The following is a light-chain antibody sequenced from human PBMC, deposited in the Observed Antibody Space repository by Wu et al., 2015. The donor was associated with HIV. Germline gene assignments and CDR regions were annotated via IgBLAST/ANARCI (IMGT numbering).Light chain of an antibody. Sequence: EIKMTQSPSTVSASVGDRVTLSCKASQNIRTDLAWYHQKPGQAPRLIIFGASSRATGVPARFTGGGSGTDFTLVITSLQSDDFGNYFCHQYNEWHLTFGGGPKWRSN. V-gene: IGKV3-15*01. CDR1: QNIRTD. CDR2: GAS. J-gene: IGKJ4*01. CDR3: HQYNEWHLT.